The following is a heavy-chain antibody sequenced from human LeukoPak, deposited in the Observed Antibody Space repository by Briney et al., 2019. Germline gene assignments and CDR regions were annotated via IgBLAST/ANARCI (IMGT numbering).Heavy chain of an antibody. CDR2: IIPIFGTA. D-gene: IGHD3-22*01. CDR3: ARAPVFADSSGKDAFDI. J-gene: IGHJ3*02. V-gene: IGHV1-69*05. CDR1: GGTFSSYA. Sequence: SVKVTCKASGGTFSSYAISWVRQAPGQGLEWMGRIIPIFGTANYAQKFQGRVTITTDESTSTAYMELSSLRSEDTAVYYCARAPVFADSSGKDAFDIWGQGTMVTVSS.